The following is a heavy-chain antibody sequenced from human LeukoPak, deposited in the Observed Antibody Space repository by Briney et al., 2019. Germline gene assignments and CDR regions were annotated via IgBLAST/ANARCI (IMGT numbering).Heavy chain of an antibody. Sequence: SETLSLTCTVSGGSISSSSYYWSWIRQPAGKGLEWIGRIYTSGSTNYNPSLKSRVTMSVDTSKNQFSLKLSSVTAADTAVYYCARGGSGSYEGAFDIWGQGTMVTVSS. CDR3: ARGGSGSYEGAFDI. J-gene: IGHJ3*02. CDR2: IYTSGST. V-gene: IGHV4-61*02. D-gene: IGHD1-26*01. CDR1: GGSISSSSYY.